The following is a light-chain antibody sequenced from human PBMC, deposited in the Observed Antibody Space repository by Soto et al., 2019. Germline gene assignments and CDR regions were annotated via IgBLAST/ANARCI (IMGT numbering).Light chain of an antibody. V-gene: IGKV3-20*01. CDR1: HSVSGSY. CDR2: GAS. CDR3: QQYGSSSWT. J-gene: IGKJ1*01. Sequence: EIVMTQSPATQSVSPGERATLSCRASHSVSGSYLAWYQQKPGQAPRLLIYGASSRATGIPDSFSGSGSGTDFPLTISRLEPEDFAVHYCQQYGSSSWTLGQGTKVDI.